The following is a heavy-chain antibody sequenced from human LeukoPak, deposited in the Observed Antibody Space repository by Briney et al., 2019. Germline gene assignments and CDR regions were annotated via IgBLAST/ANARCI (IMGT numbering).Heavy chain of an antibody. CDR2: INYSGST. Sequence: SETLSLTCTVSGGSISSYYWSWIRQPPGKGLEWIGYINYSGSTNYNPSLKSRVTISVDTSKNQFSLKLSSVTAADTAVYYRARDRGYSYGYDAFDIWGQGTMVTVSS. CDR1: GGSISSYY. CDR3: ARDRGYSYGYDAFDI. V-gene: IGHV4-59*01. J-gene: IGHJ3*02. D-gene: IGHD5-18*01.